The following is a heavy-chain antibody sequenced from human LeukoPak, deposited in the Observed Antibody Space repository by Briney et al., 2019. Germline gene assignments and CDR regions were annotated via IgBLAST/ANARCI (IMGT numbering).Heavy chain of an antibody. CDR3: AKPYTTMGDAFDI. CDR2: SSGSGGST. Sequence: GGSLRLSCAASGFTFSTYGMSWVRQAPGKGLEWVSASSGSGGSTYYADSVRGRFTISRDNSKNTLYLQMNSLRAEDTALYYCAKPYTTMGDAFDIWGQGTMVTVSS. J-gene: IGHJ3*02. CDR1: GFTFSTYG. V-gene: IGHV3-23*01. D-gene: IGHD5-18*01.